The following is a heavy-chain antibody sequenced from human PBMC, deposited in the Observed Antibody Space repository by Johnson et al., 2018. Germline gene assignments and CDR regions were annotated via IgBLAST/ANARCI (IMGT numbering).Heavy chain of an antibody. Sequence: EVQLVESGGGLVKPGRSLRVTCAASGFSFSNAWMHWVRQAPGKGLEWVGLIKTKSDGSTTGYGAPVRGRFTISRDDSTKTLSLQMNSRKTEDTVVYYCASSNSDYSASFEMWGQGTVVTVSS. V-gene: IGHV3-15*07. J-gene: IGHJ3*02. D-gene: IGHD4/OR15-4a*01. CDR1: GFSFSNAW. CDR2: IKTKSDGSTT. CDR3: ASSNSDYSASFEM.